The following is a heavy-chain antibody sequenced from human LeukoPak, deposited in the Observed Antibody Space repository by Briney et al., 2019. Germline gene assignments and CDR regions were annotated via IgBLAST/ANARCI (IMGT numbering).Heavy chain of an antibody. Sequence: GGSLRLSCAASGFTLSSYDMSWVRQAPGKGLAWVSAISGRGGRTYYADSVKGRFTISRDDPKNTLYLQMNSLRAEDTAVYYCAKAAMVRGVNWFDPWGQGTLVTVSS. CDR1: GFTLSSYD. V-gene: IGHV3-23*01. CDR2: ISGRGGRT. J-gene: IGHJ5*02. D-gene: IGHD3-10*01. CDR3: AKAAMVRGVNWFDP.